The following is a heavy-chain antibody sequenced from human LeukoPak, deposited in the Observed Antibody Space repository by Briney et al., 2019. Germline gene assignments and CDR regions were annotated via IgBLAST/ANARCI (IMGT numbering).Heavy chain of an antibody. D-gene: IGHD2-2*01. CDR1: GYIFSNYG. J-gene: IGHJ4*02. V-gene: IGHV1-18*01. Sequence: GASVKVSCKASGYIFSNYGISWVRQAPRQGREWMGWISAYNGNTNSAQKFQGRVTMTTDTTTSTAYMELRSLRSEDTAVYYCARDSGGYCSSTSCYPLTDYWGQGTLVTVSS. CDR3: ARDSGGYCSSTSCYPLTDY. CDR2: ISAYNGNT.